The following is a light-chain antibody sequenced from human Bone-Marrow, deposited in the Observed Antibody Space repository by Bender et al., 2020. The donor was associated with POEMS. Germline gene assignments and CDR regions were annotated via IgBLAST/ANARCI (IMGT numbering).Light chain of an antibody. J-gene: IGLJ2*01. Sequence: QSALTQPASVSGSPGQSITISCTGTTSDIGSFNLVSWYQQHPGEAPKLIIYEVSERPSGVSNRFSGSKSANTASLTISGLQPEDEAHYYCCSYAGSSTLIFGGGTKLTVL. CDR2: EVS. CDR1: TSDIGSFNL. V-gene: IGLV2-23*02. CDR3: CSYAGSSTLI.